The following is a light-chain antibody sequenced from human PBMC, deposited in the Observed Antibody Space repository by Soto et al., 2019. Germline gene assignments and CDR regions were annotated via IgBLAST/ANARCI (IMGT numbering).Light chain of an antibody. V-gene: IGLV2-8*01. CDR1: ENDTGFANY. J-gene: IGLJ1*01. Sequence: QSVLTQPPSASGSPGQSVTITCSGTENDTGFANYVSWYQQHPDEAPKLLIYEVFKRPSEIPARFSASKSGNTASLIVSGLQPEDEAEYICAAWDDSLNGYVFGLGTKVTVL. CDR3: AAWDDSLNGYV. CDR2: EVF.